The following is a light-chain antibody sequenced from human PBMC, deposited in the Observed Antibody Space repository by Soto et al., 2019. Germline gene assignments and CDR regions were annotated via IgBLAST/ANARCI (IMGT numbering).Light chain of an antibody. Sequence: EIVLTQSPGTLSLSPGERATLSCRVSQSVRSNYLAWYQQQPGQAPRFLIYDASSRATGIPDRFSGSGSGTDFTLTITRLEPEDCAVYYCQQYGSSPLTSGGGTKVEIK. CDR1: QSVRSNY. V-gene: IGKV3-20*01. CDR3: QQYGSSPLT. J-gene: IGKJ4*01. CDR2: DAS.